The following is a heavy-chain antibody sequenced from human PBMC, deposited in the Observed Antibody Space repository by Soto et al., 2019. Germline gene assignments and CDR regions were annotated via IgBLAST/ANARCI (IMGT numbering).Heavy chain of an antibody. Sequence: ASVKVSCKASGYTFTSYAMHWVRQAPGQRLEWMGWINAGNGNTKYSQKFQGRVTITRDTSASTAYMELSSLRTEDTAVYYCARDPSYYGMDVWGQGTTVTVSS. CDR1: GYTFTSYA. CDR3: ARDPSYYGMDV. CDR2: INAGNGNT. V-gene: IGHV1-3*01. J-gene: IGHJ6*02.